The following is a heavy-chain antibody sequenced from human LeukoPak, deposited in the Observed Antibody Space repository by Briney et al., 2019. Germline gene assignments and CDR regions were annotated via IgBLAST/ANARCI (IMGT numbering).Heavy chain of an antibody. J-gene: IGHJ5*02. CDR2: IYYSGST. Sequence: TSQTLSLTCTVSGGSISSGDYYWSWIRQPPGKGLEWIVYIYYSGSTYYNPSLKSRATISVDTSKNQFSLKLSSVTAADTAVYYCALGGLWFGELYWFDPWGQGTLVTVSS. CDR1: GGSISSGDYY. CDR3: ALGGLWFGELYWFDP. D-gene: IGHD3-10*01. V-gene: IGHV4-30-4*01.